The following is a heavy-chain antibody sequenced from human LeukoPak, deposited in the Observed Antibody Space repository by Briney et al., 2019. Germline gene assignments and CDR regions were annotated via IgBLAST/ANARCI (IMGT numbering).Heavy chain of an antibody. CDR3: ARDQRFVSRIAAAGTFDY. CDR2: INPNSGGT. V-gene: IGHV1-2*04. Sequence: ASVKVSCKASGYTFTGYYMHWVRQAPGQGLEWMGWINPNSGGTNYAQKFQGWVTMTRDTSTSTAYMELRSLRSDDTAVYYCARDQRFVSRIAAAGTFDYWGQGTLVTVSS. J-gene: IGHJ4*02. CDR1: GYTFTGYY. D-gene: IGHD6-13*01.